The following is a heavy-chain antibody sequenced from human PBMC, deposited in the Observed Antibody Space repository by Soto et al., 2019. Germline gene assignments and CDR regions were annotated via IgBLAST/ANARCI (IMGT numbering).Heavy chain of an antibody. CDR1: GGSISSGGYY. J-gene: IGHJ5*02. V-gene: IGHV4-31*03. Sequence: TSETLSLTCTVSGGSISSGGYYWSWIRQHPGKGLEWIGYIYYSGSTYYNPSLKSRVTISVDTSKNQFSLKLSSVTAADTAVYYCARDRYYYDSSGHRGGNWFDPWGQGTLVTVSS. CDR2: IYYSGST. D-gene: IGHD3-22*01. CDR3: ARDRYYYDSSGHRGGNWFDP.